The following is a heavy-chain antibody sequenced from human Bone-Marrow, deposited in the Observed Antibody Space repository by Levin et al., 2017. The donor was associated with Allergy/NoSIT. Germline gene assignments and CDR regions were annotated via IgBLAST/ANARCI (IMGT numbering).Heavy chain of an antibody. CDR1: GFNFNNAW. Sequence: LSLTCVASGFNFNNAWMHWVRPAPGKGLVWVSHIRGDGSGTAYADSVKGRFTISRDNAQNTLYLQMNSLRPEDTAIYFCAKVYGSGWAFYHYWGQGTLVAVSS. CDR3: AKVYGSGWAFYHY. V-gene: IGHV3-74*01. D-gene: IGHD6-19*01. CDR2: IRGDGSGT. J-gene: IGHJ4*02.